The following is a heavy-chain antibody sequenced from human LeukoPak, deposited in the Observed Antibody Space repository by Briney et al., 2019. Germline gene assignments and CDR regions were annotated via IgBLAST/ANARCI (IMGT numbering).Heavy chain of an antibody. V-gene: IGHV1-18*01. CDR3: ARGRYDYDRSSKHYYYYYMDV. D-gene: IGHD3-22*01. CDR2: ISAYNGNT. Sequence: ASVKVSCKASGYTFTSYGMSWVRQAPGQGLEWMGWISAYNGNTNYAQKLQGRVTMTTDTSTSTAYMELRSLRSDDTAVYYCARGRYDYDRSSKHYYYYYMDVWGKGTTVTVSS. J-gene: IGHJ6*03. CDR1: GYTFTSYG.